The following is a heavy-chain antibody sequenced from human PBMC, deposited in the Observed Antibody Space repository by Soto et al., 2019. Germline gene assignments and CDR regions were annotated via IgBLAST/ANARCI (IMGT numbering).Heavy chain of an antibody. D-gene: IGHD1-26*01. V-gene: IGHV4-28*01. Sequence: SETLSLTCVISTCSISSYNWWGWIRQPPGKGLEWIGYIFHSGSTYYNPSLKSRVTMSVDTSRNQCSLELSAVTAVDTAVYYCARKPAASGWFDPWGEATLHPVSS. CDR2: IFHSGST. CDR1: TCSISSYNW. CDR3: ARKPAASGWFDP. J-gene: IGHJ5*02.